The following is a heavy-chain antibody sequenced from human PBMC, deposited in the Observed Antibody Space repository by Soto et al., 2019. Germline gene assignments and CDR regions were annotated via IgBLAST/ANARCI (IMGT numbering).Heavy chain of an antibody. CDR3: ARLRLSEQTDAFDI. CDR2: IYYSGST. Sequence: SETLSLTCTVSGGSISSYYWSWIRQPPGKGLEWIGYIYYSGSTNYNPSLKSRVTISVDTSKNQFSLKLSSVTAADTAVYYCARLRLSEQTDAFDIWGQGTMVTVSS. V-gene: IGHV4-59*01. CDR1: GGSISSYY. J-gene: IGHJ3*02. D-gene: IGHD2-21*02.